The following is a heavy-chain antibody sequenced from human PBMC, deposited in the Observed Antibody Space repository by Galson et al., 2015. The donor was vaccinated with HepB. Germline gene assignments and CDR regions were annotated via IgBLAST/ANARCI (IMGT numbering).Heavy chain of an antibody. J-gene: IGHJ6*02. CDR1: GYTFTSYG. Sequence: SVKVSCKASGYTFTSYGISWVRQAPGQGLEWMGWISAYNGNTNYAQKLQGRVTMTTDTSTSTAYMELRSLRSDDTAVYYCARDLMADYDFWSGYPSRRGTYGMDVWGQGTTVTVSS. CDR2: ISAYNGNT. CDR3: ARDLMADYDFWSGYPSRRGTYGMDV. D-gene: IGHD3-3*01. V-gene: IGHV1-18*04.